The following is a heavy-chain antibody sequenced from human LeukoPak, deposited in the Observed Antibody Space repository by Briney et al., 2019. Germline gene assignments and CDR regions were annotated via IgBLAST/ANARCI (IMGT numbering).Heavy chain of an antibody. CDR1: GFTFSSYS. Sequence: SGGSLRLSCAASGFTFSSYSMNWVRQAPGKGLEWVSSISSSSSYIYYADSVKGRFTISRDNAKNSLYLQMNSLRAEDTAVYYCARDPGYYDSSGYFPAYFQHWGQGTLVTVSS. D-gene: IGHD3-22*01. CDR3: ARDPGYYDSSGYFPAYFQH. CDR2: ISSSSSYI. V-gene: IGHV3-21*01. J-gene: IGHJ1*01.